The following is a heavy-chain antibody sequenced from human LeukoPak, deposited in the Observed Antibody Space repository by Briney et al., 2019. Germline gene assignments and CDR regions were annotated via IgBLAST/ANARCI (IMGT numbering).Heavy chain of an antibody. Sequence: SETLSLTCTVSGYSISSGYYWGWIRQPPGKWLEWIGNIYHSGGTQYNPSLKSRLTMSVDTSKNQFSLKLSSVTAADTAVYFCARGAQYCSSTTCLYYYYYMDVWGKGTTVTISS. CDR2: IYHSGGT. CDR3: ARGAQYCSSTTCLYYYYYMDV. J-gene: IGHJ6*03. D-gene: IGHD2-2*01. V-gene: IGHV4-38-2*02. CDR1: GYSISSGYY.